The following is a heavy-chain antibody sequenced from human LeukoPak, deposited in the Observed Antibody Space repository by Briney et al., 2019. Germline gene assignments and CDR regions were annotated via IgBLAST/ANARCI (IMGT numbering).Heavy chain of an antibody. Sequence: GVSLRLSCAASGFTFSSHDMNWVRQAPGKGLEWVSYISTSSSSIYYADSVKGRFTISRDNAKNSLYLQMNSLRDEDTAVYYCARSFDFWGQGTLVTVSS. J-gene: IGHJ4*02. CDR1: GFTFSSHD. CDR3: ARSFDF. V-gene: IGHV3-48*02. CDR2: ISTSSSSI.